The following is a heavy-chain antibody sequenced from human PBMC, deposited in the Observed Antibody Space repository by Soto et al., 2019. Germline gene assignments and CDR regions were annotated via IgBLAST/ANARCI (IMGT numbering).Heavy chain of an antibody. V-gene: IGHV4-31*03. J-gene: IGHJ4*02. CDR1: GGSISSGGYY. CDR2: IYYSGST. Sequence: QVQLQESGPGLVKPSQILSLTCTVSGGSISSGGYYWSWIRQHPGKGLEWIGYIYYSGSTYYNPSLKSRVTMSVDTSKNHFSLKLSSVTAADTAVYYCAREWRDYYFDYWGQGTLFTVSS. CDR3: AREWRDYYFDY.